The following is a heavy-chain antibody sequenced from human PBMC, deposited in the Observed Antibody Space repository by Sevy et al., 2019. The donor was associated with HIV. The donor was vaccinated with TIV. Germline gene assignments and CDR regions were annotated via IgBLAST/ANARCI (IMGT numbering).Heavy chain of an antibody. D-gene: IGHD2-15*01. CDR2: ISWNSGSI. CDR1: GFTFDEYA. J-gene: IGHJ4*02. V-gene: IGHV3-9*01. CDR3: AKDKKSRWYTSYYFDY. Sequence: GGSLRLSCAASGFTFDEYAMHWVRQAPGKGLEWVSGISWNSGSIGYADSVKGRFTISRDNAKNSLYLQMNSLRAEDTALYYCAKDKKSRWYTSYYFDYWGQGTLVTVSS.